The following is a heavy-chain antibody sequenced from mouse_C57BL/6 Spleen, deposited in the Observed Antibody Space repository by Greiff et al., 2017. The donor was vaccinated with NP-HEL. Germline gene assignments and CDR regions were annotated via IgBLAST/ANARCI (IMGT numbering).Heavy chain of an antibody. J-gene: IGHJ2*01. D-gene: IGHD2-2*01. CDR2: IYPGDGDT. CDR1: GYAFSSSW. Sequence: VQLQQSGPELVKPGASVKISCKASGYAFSSSWMNWVKQRPGKGLEWIGRIYPGDGDTNYNGKFKGKATLTADKSSSTAYMQLSSLTSEDSAVYFCARWGYDNFDYWGQGTTLTVSS. V-gene: IGHV1-82*01. CDR3: ARWGYDNFDY.